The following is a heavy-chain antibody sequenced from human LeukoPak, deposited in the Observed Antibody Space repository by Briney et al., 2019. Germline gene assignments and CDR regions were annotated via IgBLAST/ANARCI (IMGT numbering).Heavy chain of an antibody. Sequence: GASVKVSCKASGYTFTSYAMNWVRQAPGQGLEWMGWINTNTGNPTYAQGFTGRFVFSLDTSVSTAYLQISSLKAEDTAVYYCARQGPGDCSSTRCYGVDSWSQGTLVTVSS. CDR2: INTNTGNP. V-gene: IGHV7-4-1*02. CDR3: ARQGPGDCSSTRCYGVDS. CDR1: GYTFTSYA. J-gene: IGHJ4*02. D-gene: IGHD2-2*01.